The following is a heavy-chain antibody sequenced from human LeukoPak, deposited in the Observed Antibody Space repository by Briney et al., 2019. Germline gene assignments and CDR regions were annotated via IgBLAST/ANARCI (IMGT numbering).Heavy chain of an antibody. Sequence: GGSLRLSCAASGFTFSDYGIHWVRQAPGKGLEWVAVIWSDGSNKYYADSAKGRFTISRDNSQKTLYLQMNSLRVEDTAVYYCVRASGSFDYWGQGTLVTVSS. CDR2: IWSDGSNK. J-gene: IGHJ4*02. CDR1: GFTFSDYG. V-gene: IGHV3-33*01. D-gene: IGHD3-10*01. CDR3: VRASGSFDY.